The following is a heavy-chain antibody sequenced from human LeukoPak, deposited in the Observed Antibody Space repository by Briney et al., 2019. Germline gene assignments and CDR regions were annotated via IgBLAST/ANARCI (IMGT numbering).Heavy chain of an antibody. V-gene: IGHV3-21*01. D-gene: IGHD3-22*01. CDR2: ISSSSSYI. Sequence: PGGSLRLSCAASGFTFSSYSMNWVRQAPGKGLEWVSSISSSSSYIYYADSVKGRFTISRNNAENSLYLQRNSLRAEDPAVYSWEKDKSVFEGYYNDSSGCLDYWGQGTMVTVSS. J-gene: IGHJ3*01. CDR1: GFTFSSYS. CDR3: EKDKSVFEGYYNDSSGCLDY.